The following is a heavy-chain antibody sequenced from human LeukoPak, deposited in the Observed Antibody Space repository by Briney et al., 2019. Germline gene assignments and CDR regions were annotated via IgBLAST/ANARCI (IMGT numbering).Heavy chain of an antibody. D-gene: IGHD6-6*01. V-gene: IGHV4-34*01. CDR2: IKHSGST. CDR3: ARGFDPRRSGRYSSSSIAFDI. Sequence: SETLSLNCAVYGGSFSGYYWSWVRQPPGKGLEWIGEIKHSGSTNYNPSLKSRVTISVDTSKNQFSLKLSSVTAADTAVYYCARGFDPRRSGRYSSSSIAFDIWGQGTMVTVSS. J-gene: IGHJ3*02. CDR1: GGSFSGYY.